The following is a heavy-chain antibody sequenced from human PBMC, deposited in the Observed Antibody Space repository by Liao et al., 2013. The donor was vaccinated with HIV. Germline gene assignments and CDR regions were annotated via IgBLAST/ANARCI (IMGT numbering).Heavy chain of an antibody. V-gene: IGHV4-39*07. CDR1: GGSISSSSYY. D-gene: IGHD3-3*01. Sequence: QLQLQESGPGLVKPSETLSLTCTVSGGSISSSSYYWGWIRQPPGKGLEWIGSIYYSGSTYYNPSLKSRVTISVDTSKNQFSLRLSSVTAADTAVYYCARANFYDFWSYAFDIWGQGTMVTVSS. CDR3: ARANFYDFWSYAFDI. CDR2: IYYSGST. J-gene: IGHJ3*02.